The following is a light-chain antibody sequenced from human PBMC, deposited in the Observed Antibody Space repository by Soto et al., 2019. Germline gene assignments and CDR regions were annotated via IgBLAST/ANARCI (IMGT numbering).Light chain of an antibody. CDR2: KAS. CDR1: QSISTW. V-gene: IGKV1-5*03. Sequence: DIQMTQSPATVSASVGDRVTITCRASQSISTWLAWYQQEPGKAPKLLIHKASSLQSGVPSRFSGSGSGTDFTLTISSLHPDDFATYYCQQYNSYSPPFGQGTKVDIK. CDR3: QQYNSYSPP. J-gene: IGKJ1*01.